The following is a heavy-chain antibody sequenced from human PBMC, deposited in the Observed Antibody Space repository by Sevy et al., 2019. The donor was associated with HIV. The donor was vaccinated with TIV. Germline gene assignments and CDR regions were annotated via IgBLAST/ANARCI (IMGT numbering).Heavy chain of an antibody. V-gene: IGHV3-15*07. D-gene: IGHD3-22*01. CDR3: AKLGHWIDYYDSSGYNAFDI. J-gene: IGHJ3*02. Sequence: GGSLRLSCAASGFTFSNAWMNWVRQAPGKGLEWVGRIKSKTDGGTTDYAAPVKGRFTISRDDSKNTLYLQMNSLRAEDTAVYYCAKLGHWIDYYDSSGYNAFDIWGQGTMVTVSS. CDR1: GFTFSNAW. CDR2: IKSKTDGGTT.